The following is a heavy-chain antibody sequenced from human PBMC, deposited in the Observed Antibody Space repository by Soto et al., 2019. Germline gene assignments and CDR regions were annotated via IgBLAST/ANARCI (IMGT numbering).Heavy chain of an antibody. Sequence: QVQLVQSGAEVKKPGASVKVFCKASGYTFTDYAIHWVRQAPGERLELMGWIAPGNGKTKILQNFQGRVTITRDTSATTAYMELSSLRSEDTAVYFCAKGSRMWTPDYWGQGTLVTVSS. J-gene: IGHJ4*02. CDR3: AKGSRMWTPDY. V-gene: IGHV1-3*01. CDR2: IAPGNGKT. CDR1: GYTFTDYA. D-gene: IGHD2-21*01.